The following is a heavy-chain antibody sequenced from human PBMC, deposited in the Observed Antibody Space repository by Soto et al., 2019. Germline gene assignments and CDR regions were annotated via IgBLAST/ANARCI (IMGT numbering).Heavy chain of an antibody. V-gene: IGHV2-5*02. CDR2: VYWDDDE. Sequence: SGPTLVNPTQTLTLTCTFSGFSLSTRGVGVGWIRQPPGKALDWLAVVYWDDDEQYSPSVKSRLTISKDTSKNQVVLTLTKVAPVDTAIYYGAHRPYPNSFDLWSRGTLVTVPS. CDR3: AHRPYPNSFDL. CDR1: GFSLSTRGVG. J-gene: IGHJ4*02.